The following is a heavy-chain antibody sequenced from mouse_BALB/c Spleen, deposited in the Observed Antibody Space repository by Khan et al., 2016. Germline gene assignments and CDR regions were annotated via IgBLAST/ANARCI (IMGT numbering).Heavy chain of an antibody. J-gene: IGHJ2*01. CDR1: GYSFTGYY. CDR3: TRYDSSFPYYFDY. V-gene: IGHV1S34*01. CDR2: ISCYNGAT. D-gene: IGHD1-1*01. Sequence: LVKTGASVKISCKASGYSFTGYYMHWVKQSHGKSLEWIGYISCYNGATSYNQKFKGKATFTVDTSSSTAYMQFNSLTSEDSAVYYCTRYDSSFPYYFDYWVQGTTLTVSS.